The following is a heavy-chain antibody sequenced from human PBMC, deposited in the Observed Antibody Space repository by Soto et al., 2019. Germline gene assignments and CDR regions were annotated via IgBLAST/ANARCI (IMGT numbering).Heavy chain of an antibody. D-gene: IGHD6-6*01. CDR1: GGSISSGGYY. Sequence: QVQLQESGPGLVKPSQTLSLTCTVSGGSISSGGYYWSWIRQHPGKGLEWIGYIYYSGSTYYNPSLKSRVTISVDTSKNQFSLKLSSVTAADTAVYYCAREKVIIAARRWFDPWGQGTLVTVSS. J-gene: IGHJ5*02. CDR2: IYYSGST. V-gene: IGHV4-31*03. CDR3: AREKVIIAARRWFDP.